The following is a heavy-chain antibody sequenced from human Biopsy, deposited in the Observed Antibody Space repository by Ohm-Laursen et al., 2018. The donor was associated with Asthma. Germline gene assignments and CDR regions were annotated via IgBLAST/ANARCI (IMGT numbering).Heavy chain of an antibody. CDR1: GFMFSSFG. J-gene: IGHJ4*02. Sequence: SLRLSCTASGFMFSSFGMSWVRQAPGKGLERVSAITGSGGNTYYADSVRGRFTISRDNSKNTLYLQMDSLSTEDTAVYYCAKYFRSIAVAGDRGFDYWGQGTLVTVSS. D-gene: IGHD6-13*01. CDR3: AKYFRSIAVAGDRGFDY. V-gene: IGHV3-23*01. CDR2: ITGSGGNT.